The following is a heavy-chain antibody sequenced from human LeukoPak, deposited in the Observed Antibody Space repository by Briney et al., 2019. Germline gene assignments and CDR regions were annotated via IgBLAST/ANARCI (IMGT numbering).Heavy chain of an antibody. CDR2: INGGGSPI. J-gene: IGHJ4*02. CDR3: VRDNPRCCGVVPANIDDY. V-gene: IGHV3-48*01. D-gene: IGHD2-15*01. Sequence: GGSLRLSCAASGFIFSRDSMNWVRQAPGKGLEWVSYINGGGSPIYYADSVRGRFTISRDNVKNSLYLQMNSLRAEDTAVYYCVRDNPRCCGVVPANIDDYWGQGTLVTVSS. CDR1: GFIFSRDS.